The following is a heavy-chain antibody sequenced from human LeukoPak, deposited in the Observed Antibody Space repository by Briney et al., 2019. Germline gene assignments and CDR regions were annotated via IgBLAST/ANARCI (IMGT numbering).Heavy chain of an antibody. D-gene: IGHD7-27*01. J-gene: IGHJ5*02. Sequence: PSETLSLTCTVSGGSISSGSYYWSWIRQPAGKGLEWIGRIYTSGSTNFNPSLKSRVTISVDTSKNQFSLKLSSVTAADTAVYYCARGNWGNWFDPWGQGTLVTVSS. CDR2: IYTSGST. CDR1: GGSISSGSYY. V-gene: IGHV4-61*02. CDR3: ARGNWGNWFDP.